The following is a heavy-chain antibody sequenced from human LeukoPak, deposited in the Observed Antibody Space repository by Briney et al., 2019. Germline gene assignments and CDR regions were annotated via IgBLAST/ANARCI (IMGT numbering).Heavy chain of an antibody. D-gene: IGHD2-15*01. CDR1: GDSISSRNYH. V-gene: IGHV4-39*01. J-gene: IGHJ4*02. CDR2: IHNSGTT. CDR3: ARRGDGGLDF. Sequence: PSETLSLTCSVSGDSISSRNYHWTWIRQSPGGGLEWIGNIHNSGTTYYKPSLKSRLTISVDTSKNQFSLKLSSVTAADTAVYYCARRGDGGLDFWGQGTLVTVSS.